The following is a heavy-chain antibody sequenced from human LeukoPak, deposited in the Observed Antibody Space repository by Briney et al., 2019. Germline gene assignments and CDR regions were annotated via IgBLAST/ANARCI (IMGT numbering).Heavy chain of an antibody. Sequence: GGSLRLSCAASGFTVSSNYMSWVRQAPGKGLEWVSVIYSGGSTYYAASVKGRFTISRDNSKNTLYLQMNSLRAEDTAVYYCARAVAGGEYYFDYWGQGTLVTVSS. CDR1: GFTVSSNY. J-gene: IGHJ4*02. CDR3: ARAVAGGEYYFDY. V-gene: IGHV3-66*02. D-gene: IGHD3-10*01. CDR2: IYSGGST.